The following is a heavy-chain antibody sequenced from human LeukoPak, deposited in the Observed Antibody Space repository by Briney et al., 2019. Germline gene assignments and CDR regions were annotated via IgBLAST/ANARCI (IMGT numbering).Heavy chain of an antibody. V-gene: IGHV1-2*02. J-gene: IGHJ4*02. D-gene: IGHD3-22*01. CDR3: ARDPGGSSGYYYYFDY. CDR1: GYTFTCYY. CDR2: INPNHGDT. Sequence: ASVKVSCKASGYTFTCYYMHWVRQAPGQGLEWMGWINPNHGDTNYAQKFQDRVSMTRDTSISTAYMHLSRLRSDDTAVYYCARDPGGSSGYYYYFDYWGQGTLVTVSS.